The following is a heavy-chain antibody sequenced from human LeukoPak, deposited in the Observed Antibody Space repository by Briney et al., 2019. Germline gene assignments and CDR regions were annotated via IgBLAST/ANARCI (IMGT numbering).Heavy chain of an antibody. D-gene: IGHD3-10*01. J-gene: IGHJ4*02. CDR3: ATTPLWFGELPDDY. CDR1: GFTFSSYA. V-gene: IGHV3-23*01. CDR2: ISGSGGST. Sequence: PGVFLRLSCAASGFTFSSYAMSWVRQAPGKGLEWVSAISGSGGSTYYADSVKGRFTISRDNSKNTLYLQMNSLRAEDTAVYYCATTPLWFGELPDDYWGQGTLVTVSS.